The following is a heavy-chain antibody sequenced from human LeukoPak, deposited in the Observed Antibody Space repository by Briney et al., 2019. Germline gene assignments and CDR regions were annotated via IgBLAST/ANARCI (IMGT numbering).Heavy chain of an antibody. CDR2: IKQDGRET. J-gene: IGHJ4*02. Sequence: GGSLRLSCAASTFTFGTYWMSWVRQAPGKGLEWVASIKQDGRETYYVDSVKGRFTVSRDNTKNSLYLQMNSLRAEDTAIYYCARVEGSGSFLFDSWGQGTLVTVSS. D-gene: IGHD3-10*01. CDR1: TFTFGTYW. CDR3: ARVEGSGSFLFDS. V-gene: IGHV3-7*03.